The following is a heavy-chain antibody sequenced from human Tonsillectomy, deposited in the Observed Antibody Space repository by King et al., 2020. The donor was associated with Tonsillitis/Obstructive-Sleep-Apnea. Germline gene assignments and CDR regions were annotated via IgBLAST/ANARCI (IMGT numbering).Heavy chain of an antibody. D-gene: IGHD2-2*01. Sequence: VQLQQWGAGLLKPSETLSLTCAVYGGSFSGYYWSWIRQPPGKGLEWIGEINHSGSTNYNPSLKSRVTISVDTSKNQFSLKLSSVTAADTAVYYCARGLGGRVVPAATIYYYYYYMDVWGKGTTVTVSS. CDR2: INHSGST. CDR1: GGSFSGYY. V-gene: IGHV4-34*01. CDR3: ARGLGGRVVPAATIYYYYYYMDV. J-gene: IGHJ6*03.